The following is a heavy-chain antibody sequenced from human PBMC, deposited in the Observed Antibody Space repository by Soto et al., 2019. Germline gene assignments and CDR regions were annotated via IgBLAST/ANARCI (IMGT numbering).Heavy chain of an antibody. CDR1: GFTFDDYA. D-gene: IGHD6-6*01. CDR3: AKVRDSSSLGPLDY. V-gene: IGHV3-9*01. Sequence: LRLSCAASGFTFDDYAMHWVRQAPGKGLEWVSGISWNSGSIGYADSVKGRFTISRDNAKNSLYLQMNSLRAEDAALYYCAKVRDSSSLGPLDYWGQGTLVTVSS. J-gene: IGHJ4*02. CDR2: ISWNSGSI.